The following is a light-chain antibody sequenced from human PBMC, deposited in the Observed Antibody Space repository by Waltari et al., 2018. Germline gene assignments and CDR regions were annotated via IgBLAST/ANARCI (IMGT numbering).Light chain of an antibody. Sequence: DIQMTQSPSTLSASLGDRVTITCRASQSISSWLAWYQQQPGKAPKLLIYKASSLESGVPSRFSGSGSGTEFTLTISSLQPDDFATYYCQQYNSYPYTFGQGTKLEIK. CDR1: QSISSW. V-gene: IGKV1-5*03. CDR2: KAS. J-gene: IGKJ2*01. CDR3: QQYNSYPYT.